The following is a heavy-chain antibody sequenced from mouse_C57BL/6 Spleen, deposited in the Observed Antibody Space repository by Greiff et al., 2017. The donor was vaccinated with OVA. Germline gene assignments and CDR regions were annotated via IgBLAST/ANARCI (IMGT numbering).Heavy chain of an antibody. Sequence: VQLVESGGGLVKPGGSLKPSCAASGSTFSDYGMHWVRQAPEKGLEWVAYISSGSSTIYYADTVKGRFTISRDNAKNTLFLQMTSLRSEDTAMYYCARIYYGNYGAMDYWGQGTSVTVSS. D-gene: IGHD2-1*01. CDR3: ARIYYGNYGAMDY. CDR2: ISSGSSTI. J-gene: IGHJ4*01. V-gene: IGHV5-17*01. CDR1: GSTFSDYG.